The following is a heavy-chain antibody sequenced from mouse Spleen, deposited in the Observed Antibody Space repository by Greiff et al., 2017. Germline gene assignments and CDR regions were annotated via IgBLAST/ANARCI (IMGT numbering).Heavy chain of an antibody. CDR3: ARDHYYGSSYRYAMDY. CDR2: IWAGGST. Sequence: QVQLKESGPGLVAPSQSLSITCTVSGFSLTSYGVHWVRQPPGKGLEWLGVIWAGGSTNYNSALMSRLSISKDNSKSQVFLKMNSLQTDDTAMYYCARDHYYGSSYRYAMDYWGQGTSVTVSS. CDR1: GFSLTSYG. D-gene: IGHD1-1*01. J-gene: IGHJ4*01. V-gene: IGHV2-9*02.